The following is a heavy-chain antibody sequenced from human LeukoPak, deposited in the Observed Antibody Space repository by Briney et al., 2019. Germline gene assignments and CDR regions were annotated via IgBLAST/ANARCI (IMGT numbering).Heavy chain of an antibody. CDR1: GFTFSDSY. CDR3: ARGVRGSNFDY. Sequence: GSLRLSCEASGFTFSDSYMSWIRQAPGKGLEGVSCISGTGSTTYADSVKGRFTVSRDNAKKSLYLQMNSLRAEDTAVYYCARGVRGSNFDYWGQGTLVTVSS. J-gene: IGHJ4*02. V-gene: IGHV3-11*01. D-gene: IGHD3-16*02. CDR2: ISGTGSTT.